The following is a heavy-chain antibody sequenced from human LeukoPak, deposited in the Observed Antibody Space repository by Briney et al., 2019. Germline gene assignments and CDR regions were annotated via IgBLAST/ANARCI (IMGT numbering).Heavy chain of an antibody. CDR3: ARELGYCSSTSCYDYGMDV. CDR1: GFTFSSYA. Sequence: GGSLRLSCAASGFTFSSYAMHWVRQAPGKGLEWVAVISYDGSNKYYADSVKGRFTISRDNSKNTLYLQMNSLRAEDTAVYYCARELGYCSSTSCYDYGMDVWGQGTTVTVSS. J-gene: IGHJ6*02. CDR2: ISYDGSNK. D-gene: IGHD2-2*01. V-gene: IGHV3-30-3*01.